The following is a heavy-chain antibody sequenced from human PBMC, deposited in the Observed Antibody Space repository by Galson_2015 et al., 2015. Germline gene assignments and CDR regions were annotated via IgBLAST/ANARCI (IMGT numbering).Heavy chain of an antibody. CDR2: IIPIFGTA. CDR3: ARRAARRGSGSYLLDY. D-gene: IGHD3-10*01. V-gene: IGHV1-69*13. CDR1: GGTFSSYA. Sequence: SVKVSCKASGGTFSSYAISWVRQAPGQGLEWMGGIIPIFGTANYAQKFQGRVTITADESTSTAYMELSSLRSEDTAVYYCARRAARRGSGSYLLDYWGQGTLVTVSS. J-gene: IGHJ4*02.